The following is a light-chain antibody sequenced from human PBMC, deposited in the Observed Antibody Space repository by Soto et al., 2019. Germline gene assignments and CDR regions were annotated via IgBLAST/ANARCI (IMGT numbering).Light chain of an antibody. CDR1: SSDVGGYNY. J-gene: IGLJ1*01. CDR3: SSYTSSSTLRV. CDR2: EVS. V-gene: IGLV2-14*01. Sequence: QSVLTQPASVFGSPGQSITISCTGTSSDVGGYNYVSWYQQHPGKAPKLMIYEVSNRPSGVSNRFSGSKSGNTASLTISGLQAEDEADYYCSSYTSSSTLRVFGTGTKVTVL.